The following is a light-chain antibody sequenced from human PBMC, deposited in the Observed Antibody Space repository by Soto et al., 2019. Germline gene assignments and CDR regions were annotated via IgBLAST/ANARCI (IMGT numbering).Light chain of an antibody. CDR1: SSEIRSYNY. CDR3: FSYAGSYTLI. CDR2: DVN. J-gene: IGLJ2*01. Sequence: QSALTQPSSVSGSPGQSVTISCTGTSSEIRSYNYVSWYQQQAGKAPKLMIYDVNKRPSGVPHRFSGAKSGHTASLTISGLQAEDEADYYCFSYAGSYTLIFGGGTKLTVL. V-gene: IGLV2-11*01.